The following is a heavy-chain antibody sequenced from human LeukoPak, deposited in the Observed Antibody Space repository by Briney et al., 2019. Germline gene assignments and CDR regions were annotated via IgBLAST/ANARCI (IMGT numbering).Heavy chain of an antibody. D-gene: IGHD2-15*01. CDR1: GFSFSSYA. CDR3: ASRGSLPYNWFDP. CDR2: ISGSGGST. V-gene: IGHV3-23*01. Sequence: GGSLGLSCAASGFSFSSYAMSWVRQAPGKGLEWVSAISGSGGSTYYADSVKGRFTISRDNSKNTLYLQMNSLRAEDTAVYYCASRGSLPYNWFDPWGQGTLVTVSS. J-gene: IGHJ5*02.